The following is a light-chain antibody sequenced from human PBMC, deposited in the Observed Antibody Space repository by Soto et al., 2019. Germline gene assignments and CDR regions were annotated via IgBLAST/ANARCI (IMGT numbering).Light chain of an antibody. Sequence: EIVMTQSPATLSVSPSERSTLSCRASQSVSSDLAWYHQKPGQAPRLLIYGASTRATGIPARFSGSGSGTEFTLTINSLQSEDFAVYYCQQYNNWPRTFGQGTKV. V-gene: IGKV3-15*01. CDR1: QSVSSD. J-gene: IGKJ1*01. CDR3: QQYNNWPRT. CDR2: GAS.